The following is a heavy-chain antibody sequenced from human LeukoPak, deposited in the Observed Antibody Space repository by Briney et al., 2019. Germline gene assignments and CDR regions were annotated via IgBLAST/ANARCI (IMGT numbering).Heavy chain of an antibody. Sequence: ASVKVSCKASGYTFTGYYMHWVRQAPGQGLEWMGWINPNSGGTNYAQKSQGRVTMTRDTSISTAYMELSRLRSDDTAVYYCARDPNTYYYDSSGPARDYWGQGTLVTVSS. J-gene: IGHJ4*02. V-gene: IGHV1-2*02. D-gene: IGHD3-22*01. CDR1: GYTFTGYY. CDR3: ARDPNTYYYDSSGPARDY. CDR2: INPNSGGT.